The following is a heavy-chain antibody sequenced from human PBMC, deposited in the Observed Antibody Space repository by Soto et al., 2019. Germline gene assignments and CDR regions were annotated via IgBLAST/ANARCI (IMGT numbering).Heavy chain of an antibody. V-gene: IGHV2-5*02. J-gene: IGHJ3*01. CDR3: TQSIAARPVLGAFDV. Sequence: QITLKESGPTLVKPTQTLTLTCTFSGLSLSTPGVGVGWIRQPPGKALEWLAVIYWDDDKRYRPSLKSRLTSNKDTSRNQVVLTMTNMDPVDTATYYCTQSIAARPVLGAFDVWGQGTMVTVSS. D-gene: IGHD6-6*01. CDR1: GLSLSTPGVG. CDR2: IYWDDDK.